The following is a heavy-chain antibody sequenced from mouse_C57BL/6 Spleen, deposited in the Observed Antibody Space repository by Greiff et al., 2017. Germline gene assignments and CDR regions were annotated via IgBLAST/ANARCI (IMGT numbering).Heavy chain of an antibody. J-gene: IGHJ4*01. CDR1: GYSITSGYY. Sequence: VQLQQSGPGLVKPSQSLSLTCSVTGYSITSGYYWNWIRQFPGNKLEWMGYISYDGSNNYNPSLKNRISITRDTSKNQFFLKLNSVTTEDTATYYCARDSVYYGSSYGAMDYWGQGTSVTVSS. D-gene: IGHD1-1*01. CDR2: ISYDGSN. CDR3: ARDSVYYGSSYGAMDY. V-gene: IGHV3-6*01.